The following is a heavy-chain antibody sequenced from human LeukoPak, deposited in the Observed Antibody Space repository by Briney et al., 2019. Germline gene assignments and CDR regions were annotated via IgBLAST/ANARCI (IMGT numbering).Heavy chain of an antibody. Sequence: PSETLSLTCTVSGGSISGYYWSWIRQPPGKGLEWIGYIYYRGSTNYNPSLMSRVTISVDMSKNQFSLKLSSVTAADTAVYYCPRHYYDSSAYFNYWGQGTLVTVSS. V-gene: IGHV4-59*01. CDR2: IYYRGST. CDR3: PRHYYDSSAYFNY. CDR1: GGSISGYY. J-gene: IGHJ4*02. D-gene: IGHD3-22*01.